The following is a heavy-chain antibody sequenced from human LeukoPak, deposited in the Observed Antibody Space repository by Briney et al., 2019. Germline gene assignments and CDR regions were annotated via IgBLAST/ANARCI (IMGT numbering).Heavy chain of an antibody. J-gene: IGHJ3*02. CDR2: INPNSGGT. CDR3: ARDMGLLWFGELPHDAFDI. V-gene: IGHV1-2*02. CDR1: GYTCTGYY. Sequence: SVKVSCKASGYTCTGYYFHWVRQPPGKGLAWVGFINPNSGGTNYAQKFQGRVTMTRDTSISTAYMELSRLRSDDTAVYYCARDMGLLWFGELPHDAFDIWGQGTMVTVSS. D-gene: IGHD3-10*01.